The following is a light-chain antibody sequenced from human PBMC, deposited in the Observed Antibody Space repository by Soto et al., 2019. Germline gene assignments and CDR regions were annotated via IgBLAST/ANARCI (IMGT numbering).Light chain of an antibody. Sequence: QSVLTQPASVSGSPGQSITISCTGTSSDVGSFNFVSWYQQHPGKAPKLVIYEVTKRPSGVSDRFSGSKSGNSASLTISGLQADDEADYYCCSDAGSLTWVFGGGTKLTVL. CDR1: SSDVGSFNF. V-gene: IGLV2-23*02. J-gene: IGLJ3*02. CDR2: EVT. CDR3: CSDAGSLTWV.